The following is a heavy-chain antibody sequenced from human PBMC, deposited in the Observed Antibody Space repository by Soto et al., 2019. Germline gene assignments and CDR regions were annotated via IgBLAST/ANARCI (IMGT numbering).Heavy chain of an antibody. CDR1: RYTFPNYG. CDR3: ATSLGPSGWFDY. CDR2: IRLHNGET. V-gene: IGHV1-18*01. D-gene: IGHD6-19*01. Sequence: QVQLVQSGAEVKNPGASVRVSCTASRYTFPNYGLTWVRQAPGQGPEWLGWIRLHNGETHYAPNFRGRVSMTTETPTSTAYMELRDLRSDDTAMYYCATSLGPSGWFDYWGQGNPVTVSS. J-gene: IGHJ4*02.